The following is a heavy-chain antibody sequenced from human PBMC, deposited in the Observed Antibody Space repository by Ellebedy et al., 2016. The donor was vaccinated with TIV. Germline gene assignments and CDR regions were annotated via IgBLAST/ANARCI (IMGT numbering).Heavy chain of an antibody. V-gene: IGHV5-51*01. CDR3: ARYTAVAGTSFDP. CDR2: IYPGDSDT. CDR1: GYSFTSYW. Sequence: GESLKISCKGSGYSFTSYWIGWVRQMPGKGLECMGIIYPGDSDTRYSPSFQGQVTISADKSISTAYLQWSSLKASDTAMYYCARYTAVAGTSFDPWGQGTLVTVSS. D-gene: IGHD6-19*01. J-gene: IGHJ5*02.